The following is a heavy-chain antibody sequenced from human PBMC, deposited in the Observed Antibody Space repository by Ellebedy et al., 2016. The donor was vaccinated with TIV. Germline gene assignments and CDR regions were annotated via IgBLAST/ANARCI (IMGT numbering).Heavy chain of an antibody. D-gene: IGHD5-24*01. CDR1: GGSISSGDFY. J-gene: IGHJ4*02. Sequence: MPSETLSLTCTVSGGSISSGDFYWSWIRQSPGKGLEWIGYIYYSGSTYYNSSLKSRVTISVDTSKNQFSLKLSSVTAADTAVDYCARGGDGYIHYWGQGTLVTVSS. CDR2: IYYSGST. V-gene: IGHV4-30-4*01. CDR3: ARGGDGYIHY.